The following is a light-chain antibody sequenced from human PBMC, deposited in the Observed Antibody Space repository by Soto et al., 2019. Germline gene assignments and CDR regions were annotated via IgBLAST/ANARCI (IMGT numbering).Light chain of an antibody. CDR3: SSDTSVTTVVV. V-gene: IGLV2-14*01. CDR1: SSDIGRYNF. CDR2: EVT. J-gene: IGLJ1*01. Sequence: QSALTQPASVSGSPGQSITISCTGTSSDIGRYNFVSWYQQHPGKAPKLLVYEVTNRPSGVSNRFSGSKSGNTASLTIFGLHTEDEADYYCSSDTSVTTVVVFGTGTKLTV.